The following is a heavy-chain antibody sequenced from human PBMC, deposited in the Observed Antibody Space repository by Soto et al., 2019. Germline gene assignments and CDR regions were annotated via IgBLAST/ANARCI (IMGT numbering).Heavy chain of an antibody. CDR3: ARDTYCTNGVCYSYYYGMDV. J-gene: IGHJ6*02. CDR1: GGTFSSYA. V-gene: IGHV1-69*13. D-gene: IGHD2-8*01. CDR2: IIPIFGTA. Sequence: SVKVSCKASGGTFSSYAISWVRQAPGQGLEWMGGIIPIFGTANYAQKFQGRVTITADESTSTAYMELSSLRSEDTAVYYCARDTYCTNGVCYSYYYGMDVWGQGTTVTVS.